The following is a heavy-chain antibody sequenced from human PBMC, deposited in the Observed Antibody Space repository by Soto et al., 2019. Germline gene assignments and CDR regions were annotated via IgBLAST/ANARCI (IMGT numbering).Heavy chain of an antibody. Sequence: ASVKVSCKSSGYTFGTYDFNWVRQAPGQGLEWMGWMNPNSGNTGYAQKFRGRVSMTRSTSISTAYMELSNLRSEDTALYFCARRKERSGPNYFDLWGQGTLVTVSS. J-gene: IGHJ4*02. CDR1: GYTFGTYD. CDR2: MNPNSGNT. D-gene: IGHD6-25*01. CDR3: ARRKERSGPNYFDL. V-gene: IGHV1-8*01.